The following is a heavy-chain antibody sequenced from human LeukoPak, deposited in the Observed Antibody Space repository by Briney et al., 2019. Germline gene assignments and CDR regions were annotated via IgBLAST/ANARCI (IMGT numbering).Heavy chain of an antibody. CDR3: ARGSSGWLRFDY. D-gene: IGHD6-19*01. J-gene: IGHJ4*02. Sequence: SETLSLTCTASGGSINSGGYYWSWIRQHPGKGLEWIGYIYYSGNTYYNPSLKSRITISLDTSKNQFSLKLSSVTAADTAVYYCARGSSGWLRFDYWGQGTLVTVSP. CDR2: IYYSGNT. V-gene: IGHV4-31*03. CDR1: GGSINSGGYY.